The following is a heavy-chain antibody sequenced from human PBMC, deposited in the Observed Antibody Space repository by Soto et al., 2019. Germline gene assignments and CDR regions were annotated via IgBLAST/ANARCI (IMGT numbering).Heavy chain of an antibody. Sequence: SETLSLTCAVYGGSFSGCYWSWIRQPPGKGLEWIGEINHSGSTNYNPSLKSRVTISVDTSKNQFSLKLSSVTAVDTAVYYCARLRGIIENPDYYYYGMDVWGQGTTVTVSS. J-gene: IGHJ6*02. CDR1: GGSFSGCY. CDR3: ARLRGIIENPDYYYYGMDV. CDR2: INHSGST. D-gene: IGHD3-16*02. V-gene: IGHV4-34*01.